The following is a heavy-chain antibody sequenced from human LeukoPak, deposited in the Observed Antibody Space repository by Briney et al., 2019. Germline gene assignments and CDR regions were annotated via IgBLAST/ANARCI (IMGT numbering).Heavy chain of an antibody. Sequence: SETLSLTCTVSGGSISSYYWSWTRQPPGKGLEWIGYIYYSGSTNYNPSLKSRVTISVDTSKNQFSLKLSSVTAADTAVYYCAREPAYGDYPDAFDIWGQGTMVTVSS. CDR1: GGSISSYY. CDR3: AREPAYGDYPDAFDI. J-gene: IGHJ3*02. V-gene: IGHV4-59*01. CDR2: IYYSGST. D-gene: IGHD4-17*01.